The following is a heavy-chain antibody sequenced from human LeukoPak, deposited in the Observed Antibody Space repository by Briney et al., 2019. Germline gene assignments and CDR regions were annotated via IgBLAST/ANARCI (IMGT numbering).Heavy chain of an antibody. CDR1: GFTFSSYS. D-gene: IGHD2-21*01. Sequence: PGGSLRLSCAASGFTFSSYSMNWVRQAPGKWLEWVSSISSSSSYIYYADSVKGRFTISRDNAKNSLYLQMNSLRAEDTAVYYCATGIVVVIASLDYWGQGTLVTVSS. CDR2: ISSSSSYI. J-gene: IGHJ4*02. CDR3: ATGIVVVIASLDY. V-gene: IGHV3-21*01.